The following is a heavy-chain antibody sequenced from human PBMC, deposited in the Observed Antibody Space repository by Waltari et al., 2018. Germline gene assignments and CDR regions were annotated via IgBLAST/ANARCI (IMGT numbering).Heavy chain of an antibody. V-gene: IGHV4-31*01. J-gene: IGHJ3*02. D-gene: IGHD6-19*01. CDR1: GASISNSNYY. CDR3: ARGDLVVAGTGAFNI. Sequence: QVQLQESGPGLVKPSESLSLTCTVSGASISNSNYYWTWIRQHPGKGLEWIGYIYYNGNTYYNPSLKSLVTISLDKSENQFSLKVKSVTAADTAVYYCARGDLVVAGTGAFNIWGQGTTVTVSS. CDR2: IYYNGNT.